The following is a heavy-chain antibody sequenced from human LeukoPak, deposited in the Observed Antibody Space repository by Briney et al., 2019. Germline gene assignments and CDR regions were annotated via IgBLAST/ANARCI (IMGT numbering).Heavy chain of an antibody. Sequence: ASVKVSCKASGYTFTSYGISWVRQAPGQGLEWMGWISAYNGNTNYAQKLQGRVTMTTDTSTSTAYMELRSLRSDDTAVYYCARVSSSAAGMSNDAFDIWGQGTMVTVSS. V-gene: IGHV1-18*01. CDR2: ISAYNGNT. D-gene: IGHD6-13*01. CDR1: GYTFTSYG. CDR3: ARVSSSAAGMSNDAFDI. J-gene: IGHJ3*02.